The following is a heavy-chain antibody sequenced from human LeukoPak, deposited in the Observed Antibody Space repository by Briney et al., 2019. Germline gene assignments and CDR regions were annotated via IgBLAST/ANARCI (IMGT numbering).Heavy chain of an antibody. D-gene: IGHD4-23*01. CDR3: ARLGGNWAFDY. CDR1: GGSISSYY. V-gene: IGHV4-59*08. CDR2: IYYSGST. J-gene: IGHJ4*02. Sequence: PSETLSLTCTVSGGSISSYYWSWIRQPPGKGLEWIGYIYYSGSTNYNPSLKSRVTISVDTSKNQFSLKLSSVTAADTAVYYCARLGGNWAFDYWGQGTLVTVSS.